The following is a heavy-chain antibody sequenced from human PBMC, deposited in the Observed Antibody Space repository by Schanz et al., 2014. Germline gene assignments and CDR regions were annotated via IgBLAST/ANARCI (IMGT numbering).Heavy chain of an antibody. CDR2: INSVGSNT. V-gene: IGHV3-74*01. CDR3: ARDLDANYFDY. CDR1: GFTFSSHW. J-gene: IGHJ4*02. D-gene: IGHD1-1*01. Sequence: EVQLLESGGGLVEPGGSLRLSCAASGFTFSSHWMHWVRQDPGKGLVWVARINSVGSNTDYADSVTGRFTISRDNAKNTLYLQMNALRAEDTAVYCCARDLDANYFDYWGQGILVTVSS.